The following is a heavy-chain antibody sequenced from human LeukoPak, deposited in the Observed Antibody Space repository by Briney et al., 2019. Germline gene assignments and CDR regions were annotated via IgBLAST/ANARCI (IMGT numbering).Heavy chain of an antibody. D-gene: IGHD2-21*02. J-gene: IGHJ4*02. CDR3: ARGPYCGGDCHFDS. V-gene: IGHV4-39*07. Sequence: SETLSLTCTVSGDSIRGSSYYWGWIRQPPGKGLEWNGSIFYTGSTYYNPSLKSRVTMSIDTSKNQFSLRLTSVTAADTAVYYCARGPYCGGDCHFDSWGQGTLVTVSS. CDR1: GDSIRGSSYY. CDR2: IFYTGST.